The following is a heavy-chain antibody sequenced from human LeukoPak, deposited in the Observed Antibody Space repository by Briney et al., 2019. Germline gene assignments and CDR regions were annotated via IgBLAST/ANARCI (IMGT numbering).Heavy chain of an antibody. D-gene: IGHD6-19*01. V-gene: IGHV3-53*01. Sequence: PGGSLRLSCAASGFTVSSNYMSWVRQAPGKGLEWVSVIYSGGSTYYADSVKGRFTISRDNSKNTLYLQMNSLRAEDTAVYYCARDPPGIAVAGTSWGQGTLVTVSS. CDR1: GFTVSSNY. CDR2: IYSGGST. CDR3: ARDPPGIAVAGTS. J-gene: IGHJ4*02.